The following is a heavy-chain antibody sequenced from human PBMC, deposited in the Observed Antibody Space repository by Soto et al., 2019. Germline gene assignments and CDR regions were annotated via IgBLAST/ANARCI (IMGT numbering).Heavy chain of an antibody. J-gene: IGHJ4*02. Sequence: PGGSLRLSYAASGFTFTNYWMSWVRQAPGKGLEWVANIRQEGSEKYYVDSVKGRFTISRDNSKNTLYLQMNSLRAEDTAVYYCAKESIAAAGPIDYWGQGTLVTVSS. CDR3: AKESIAAAGPIDY. V-gene: IGHV3-7*01. CDR2: IRQEGSEK. D-gene: IGHD6-13*01. CDR1: GFTFTNYW.